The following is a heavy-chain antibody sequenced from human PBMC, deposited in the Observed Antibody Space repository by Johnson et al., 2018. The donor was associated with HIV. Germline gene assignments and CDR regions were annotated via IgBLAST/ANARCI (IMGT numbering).Heavy chain of an antibody. J-gene: IGHJ3*02. V-gene: IGHV3-7*03. Sequence: VQLVESGGGWVQPGGSLRLSCAASGFTFSSYGMHWVRQAPAKGLEWVANIKQDGSEKYYVDSVKGRFTISRDNAKNSLYLQMNSLRAEDTAVYYCARDGVYSSPWDALDIWGHGTMVTVSS. CDR1: GFTFSSYG. CDR2: IKQDGSEK. CDR3: ARDGVYSSPWDALDI. D-gene: IGHD6-13*01.